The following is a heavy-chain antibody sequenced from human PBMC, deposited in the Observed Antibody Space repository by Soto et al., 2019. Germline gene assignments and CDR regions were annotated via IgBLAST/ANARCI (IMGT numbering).Heavy chain of an antibody. CDR2: ISYDGSNK. Sequence: QVQLVESGGGVVQPGRSLRLSCAASGFTFSSYGMHWVRQAPGKGLEWVAVISYDGSNKYYADSVKGRFTISRDNSKNTLYLQMNSLRAEDTAVYYCAKDHYDSSGYYYDYWGQGTLVTVSS. J-gene: IGHJ4*02. D-gene: IGHD3-22*01. CDR1: GFTFSSYG. CDR3: AKDHYDSSGYYYDY. V-gene: IGHV3-30*18.